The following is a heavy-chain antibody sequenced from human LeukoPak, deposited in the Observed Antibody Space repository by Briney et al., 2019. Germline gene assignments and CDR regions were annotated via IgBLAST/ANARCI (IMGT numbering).Heavy chain of an antibody. CDR1: GFTFNNYA. CDR2: ISSGGST. J-gene: IGHJ4*02. D-gene: IGHD2-15*01. V-gene: IGHV3-23*01. CDR3: AKEGGHSYDYFDC. Sequence: GGSLRLSCAASGFTFNNYAMSWVRQVPGKGLEWVSGISSGGSTYHADSVQSRFTISRDNSKNMLYLQISSQRAEDTALYYGAKEGGHSYDYFDCWGQGTLVTVSS.